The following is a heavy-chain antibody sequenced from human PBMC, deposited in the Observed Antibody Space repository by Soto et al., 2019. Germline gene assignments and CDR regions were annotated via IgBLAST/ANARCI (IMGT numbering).Heavy chain of an antibody. CDR3: ARDSDYYYGMDV. CDR1: GFTVSSNY. CDR2: IYSGGST. V-gene: IGHV3-66*01. D-gene: IGHD1-26*01. Sequence: EVQLVESGGGLVQPGGSLRLSCAASGFTVSSNYMSWVRQAPGKGLEWVSVIYSGGSTYYADSVKGRFTISRDNSKNTLYLQMNSLRAEDTAVYYCARDSDYYYGMDVWGQGTTVTVSS. J-gene: IGHJ6*02.